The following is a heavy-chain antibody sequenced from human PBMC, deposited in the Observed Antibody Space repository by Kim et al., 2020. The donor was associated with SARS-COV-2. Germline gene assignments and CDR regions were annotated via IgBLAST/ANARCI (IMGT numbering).Heavy chain of an antibody. CDR3: ARDGGFCSGGACYTAHDF. D-gene: IGHD2-15*01. Sequence: GGSLRLSCVASGFMFSGYWMSWGRQAPGKGLEWVASTKEDGSEKYYVDSVKGRFTISRDNARNTLYLQMNSLRADDTAVYYCARDGGFCSGGACYTAHDFWGQGTLATVSS. CDR1: GFMFSGYW. V-gene: IGHV3-7*03. J-gene: IGHJ4*02. CDR2: TKEDGSEK.